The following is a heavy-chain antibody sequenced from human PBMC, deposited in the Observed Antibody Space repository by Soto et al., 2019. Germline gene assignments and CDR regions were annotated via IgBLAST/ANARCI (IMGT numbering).Heavy chain of an antibody. D-gene: IGHD6-13*01. CDR1: GFTFSSYA. V-gene: IGHV3-30-3*01. CDR3: ARDSRDGYSSSWYYYYYYGMDV. J-gene: IGHJ6*02. CDR2: ISYDGSNK. Sequence: GALRLSCAASGFTFSSYAMHWVRQAPGKGLEWVAVISYDGSNKYYADSVKGRFTISRDNSKNTLYLQMNSLRAEDTAVYYCARDSRDGYSSSWYYYYYYGMDVWGQGTTVTVSS.